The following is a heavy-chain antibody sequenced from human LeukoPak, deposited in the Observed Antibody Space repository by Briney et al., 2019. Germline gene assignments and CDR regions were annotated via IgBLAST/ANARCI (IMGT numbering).Heavy chain of an antibody. Sequence: SETLSLTCAVYGGSFSGYYWSWIRQPPGKGLEWIGEINHSGSTNYNPSLKSRVTISVDTSKNQFSLKLSSVTAADTAVYYCARVFGVPAAESHFDLWGRGTLVTVSS. CDR3: ARVFGVPAAESHFDL. CDR1: GGSFSGYY. CDR2: INHSGST. V-gene: IGHV4-34*01. J-gene: IGHJ2*01. D-gene: IGHD2-2*01.